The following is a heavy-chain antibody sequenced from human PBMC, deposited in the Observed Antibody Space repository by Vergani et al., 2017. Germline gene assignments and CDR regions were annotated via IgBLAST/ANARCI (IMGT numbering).Heavy chain of an antibody. V-gene: IGHV4-31*03. J-gene: IGHJ4*02. CDR2: IYYSGNT. CDR1: CGSISSGGYY. Sequence: QVQLQEAGPGLVKASQTLSLTCTVSCGSISSGGYYLSWIRQHPGKGLEWIGYIYYSGNTYYNPSLKCRVTISVDTSKNQFSLKLSSVTAADTAVYYCARENNGRVDYWGQGTLVTVSS. CDR3: ARENNGRVDY. D-gene: IGHD1/OR15-1a*01.